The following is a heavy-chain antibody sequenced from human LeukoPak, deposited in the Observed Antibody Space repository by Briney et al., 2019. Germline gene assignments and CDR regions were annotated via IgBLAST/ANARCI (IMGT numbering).Heavy chain of an antibody. Sequence: PSETLSLTCTVSGGSISSYYWSWIRQPPGKGLEWIGYIYYSGSTNYNPSLKSRVTISVDTSKNQFSLKLSSVTAADTAVYYCARGGPPFSCDYWGQGTLVTVSS. D-gene: IGHD3-16*01. CDR1: GGSISSYY. CDR2: IYYSGST. CDR3: ARGGPPFSCDY. J-gene: IGHJ4*02. V-gene: IGHV4-59*08.